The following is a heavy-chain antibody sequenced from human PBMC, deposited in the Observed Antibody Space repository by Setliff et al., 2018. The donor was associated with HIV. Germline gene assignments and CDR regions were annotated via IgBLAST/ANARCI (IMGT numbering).Heavy chain of an antibody. CDR2: IYHSGST. V-gene: IGHV4-59*13. CDR1: GASISSYY. D-gene: IGHD6-19*01. J-gene: IGHJ4*02. CDR3: ARGGFYSSDYYLLDY. Sequence: SETLSLTCTVSGASISSYYWSWIRQPPGKGLEWIGYIYHSGSTNYNPSLKSRVIISVDTSKNQFSLKLDSVTAADTAVYYCARGGFYSSDYYLLDYWGQGTLVTVSS.